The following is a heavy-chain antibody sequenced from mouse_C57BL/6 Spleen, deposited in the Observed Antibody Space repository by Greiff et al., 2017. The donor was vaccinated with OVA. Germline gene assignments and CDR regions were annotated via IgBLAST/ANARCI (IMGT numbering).Heavy chain of an antibody. V-gene: IGHV7-1*01. CDR1: GFTFSDFY. Sequence: EVKLMESGGGLVQSGRSLRLSCATSGFTFSDFYMEWVRQAPGKGLEWIAASRNNANAYTTEYSASVKGRFIVSRDTSQSILSLQMNALRAEDTAIYYCARDADTTVVAGYFDVWGTGTTVTVSS. CDR3: ARDADTTVVAGYFDV. D-gene: IGHD1-1*01. CDR2: SRNNANAYTT. J-gene: IGHJ1*03.